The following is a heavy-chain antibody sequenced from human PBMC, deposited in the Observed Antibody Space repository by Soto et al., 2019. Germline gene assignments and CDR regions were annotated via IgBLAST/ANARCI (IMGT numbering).Heavy chain of an antibody. CDR2: SDPEEGET. CDR3: AIGGGVAEFDY. J-gene: IGHJ4*02. V-gene: IGHV1-24*01. CDR1: AYTLTEFP. Sequence: ASAKVSCKVLAYTLTEFPIHWVRQAPGKGLEWMGGSDPEEGETIFAQKFQGRVTMTEDTSTDTVYMELSSLRSEDTAVYYCAIGGGVAEFDYWGQGTLVTVSS. D-gene: IGHD2-21*01.